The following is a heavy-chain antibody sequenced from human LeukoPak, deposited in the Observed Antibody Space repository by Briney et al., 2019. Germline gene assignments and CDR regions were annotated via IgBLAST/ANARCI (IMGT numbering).Heavy chain of an antibody. J-gene: IGHJ3*02. Sequence: GASVKVSCKASGYIFCSYGMNWVRQAPGQGLEWVGWISGYDGVTNYAQALRGRVTMTTDTSTTTVYMHLRDLRSDDTAVYYCARDYRPDLGDHEIWGQGTMVTVSS. V-gene: IGHV1-18*01. CDR1: GYIFCSYG. D-gene: IGHD4-17*01. CDR3: ARDYRPDLGDHEI. CDR2: ISGYDGVT.